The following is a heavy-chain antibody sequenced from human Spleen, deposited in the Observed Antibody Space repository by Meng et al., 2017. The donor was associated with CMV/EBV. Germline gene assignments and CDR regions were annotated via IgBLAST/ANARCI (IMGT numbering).Heavy chain of an antibody. CDR3: VKYSAVGERLYYFDY. V-gene: IGHV3-13*01. CDR1: GFTFSSYD. J-gene: IGHJ4*02. Sequence: GGSLRLSCAASGFTFSSYDMHWVRQPTGKGLEWVSAIGTAGDTYYPDSVKGRFTISRENAENSLYLQMNSLRAGDTAVYYCVKYSAVGERLYYFDYWGQGTLVTVSS. D-gene: IGHD2-21*01. CDR2: IGTAGDT.